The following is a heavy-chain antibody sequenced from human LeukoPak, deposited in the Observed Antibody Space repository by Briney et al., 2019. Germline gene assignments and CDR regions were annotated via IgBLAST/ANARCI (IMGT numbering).Heavy chain of an antibody. CDR2: IWYDGSNK. V-gene: IGHV3-33*01. Sequence: GVSLRLSCAASGFTFSNYGMHWVRQAPGKGLEWVAVIWYDGSNKYYADSVRGRFTISRDNSKNTLYLQMNSLRAEDTAVYYCARDLGLYSPPNYYYYYMDVWGEGTTVTVSS. J-gene: IGHJ6*03. D-gene: IGHD3-10*01. CDR3: ARDLGLYSPPNYYYYYMDV. CDR1: GFTFSNYG.